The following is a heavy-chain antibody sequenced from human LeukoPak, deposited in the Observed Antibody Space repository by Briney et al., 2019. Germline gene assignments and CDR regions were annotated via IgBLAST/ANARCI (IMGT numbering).Heavy chain of an antibody. V-gene: IGHV3-21*01. CDR3: ARSRRDGYKTFDY. Sequence: PGGSLRLSCAASGFTFDDYAMHWVRQAPGKGLEWVSSISSSSSYIYYADSVKGRFTISRDNAKNSLYLQMNSLRAEDTAVYYCARSRRDGYKTFDYWGQGTLVTVSS. CDR2: ISSSSSYI. J-gene: IGHJ4*02. D-gene: IGHD5-24*01. CDR1: GFTFDDYA.